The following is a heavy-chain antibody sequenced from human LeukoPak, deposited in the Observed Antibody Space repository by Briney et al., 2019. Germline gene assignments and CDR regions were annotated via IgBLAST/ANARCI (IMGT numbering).Heavy chain of an antibody. J-gene: IGHJ6*02. Sequence: GGSLRLSCAASGFTFSSYGMHWVRQAPGKGLEWVAVISYDGSNKYYADSVKGRFTISRDNSKNTLYLQMNSLRAEDTAVYYCAKAGSNSWYGMDVWGQGTTVTVSS. D-gene: IGHD6-13*01. CDR1: GFTFSSYG. CDR3: AKAGSNSWYGMDV. CDR2: ISYDGSNK. V-gene: IGHV3-30*18.